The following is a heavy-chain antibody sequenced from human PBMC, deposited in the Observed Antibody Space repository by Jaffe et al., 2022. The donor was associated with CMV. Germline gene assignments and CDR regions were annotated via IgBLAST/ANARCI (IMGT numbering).Heavy chain of an antibody. CDR2: ISTSESFP. V-gene: IGHV3-48*03. CDR1: GFTFSNYE. J-gene: IGHJ1*01. Sequence: EVQLVESGGGLVQPGGSLRLSCEAFGFTFSNYEMNWVRQAPGKGLEWISNISTSESFPQYADSVKGRFTISRDNAKNSLFLQMNSLRAEDTALYYCVTGGDCISGVCHTAAYFKHWGQGTLVTVSS. CDR3: VTGGDCISGVCHTAAYFKH. D-gene: IGHD2-8*01.